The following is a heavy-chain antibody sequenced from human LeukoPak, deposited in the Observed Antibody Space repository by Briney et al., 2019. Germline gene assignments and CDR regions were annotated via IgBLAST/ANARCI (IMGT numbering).Heavy chain of an antibody. CDR1: GFTFSSYA. CDR2: ISYSGGST. D-gene: IGHD3-10*01. Sequence: PGGSLRLSCAASGFTFSSYAMSWVRQAPGKGLERVSTISYSGGSTYYADSVKGRFTISRDNSKNTLYLQMNSLRAEDTAVYYCAKDQSRDYGSGSYFRGIFGYWGQGTLVTVSS. V-gene: IGHV3-23*01. J-gene: IGHJ4*02. CDR3: AKDQSRDYGSGSYFRGIFGY.